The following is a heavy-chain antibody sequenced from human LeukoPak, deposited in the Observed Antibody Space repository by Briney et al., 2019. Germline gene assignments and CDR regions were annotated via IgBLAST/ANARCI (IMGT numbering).Heavy chain of an antibody. V-gene: IGHV4-38-2*01. Sequence: SETLSLTCAVSGYSISSGYYWGWLRQPPGKGLEWIGSIYHSGSTYYNPSLKSRVTISVDTSKNQFSLKLSSVTAADTAVYYCARGNYSGSGTPDYWGQGTLVTVSS. CDR3: ARGNYSGSGTPDY. D-gene: IGHD3-10*01. J-gene: IGHJ4*02. CDR1: GYSISSGYY. CDR2: IYHSGST.